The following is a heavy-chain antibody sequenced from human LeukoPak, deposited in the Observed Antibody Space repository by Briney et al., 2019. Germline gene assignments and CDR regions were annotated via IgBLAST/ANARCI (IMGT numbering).Heavy chain of an antibody. CDR1: GYTFTGYY. Sequence: GASVKVSCKASGYTFTGYYMHWVRQAPGQGLEWMGWINPNSGGTNYAQKFQGRVTMTRDTSISTAYMELSRLRSDDTAVYYCARMWDIVVVPAAYNWFDPWGQGTLVTVSS. CDR3: ARMWDIVVVPAAYNWFDP. J-gene: IGHJ5*02. CDR2: INPNSGGT. D-gene: IGHD2-2*01. V-gene: IGHV1-2*02.